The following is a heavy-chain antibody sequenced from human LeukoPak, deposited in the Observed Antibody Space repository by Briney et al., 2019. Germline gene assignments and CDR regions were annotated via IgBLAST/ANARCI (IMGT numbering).Heavy chain of an antibody. CDR3: AKDHGGNSWYYFDD. Sequence: LPGGSLRLSCIASGFSFNSHGMSWVRQAPGKGLEWVAFIWYDGGNKYYLDSVKGRFAISRDNSKNTVFLQMDSLRADDTAVYYCAKDHGGNSWYYFDDWGQGTLVTVSS. CDR2: IWYDGGNK. D-gene: IGHD4-23*01. CDR1: GFSFNSHG. J-gene: IGHJ4*02. V-gene: IGHV3-33*03.